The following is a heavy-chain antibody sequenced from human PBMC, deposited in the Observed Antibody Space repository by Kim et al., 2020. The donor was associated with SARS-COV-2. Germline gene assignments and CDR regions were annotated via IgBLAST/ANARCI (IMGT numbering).Heavy chain of an antibody. V-gene: IGHV5-10-1*01. CDR1: GYSFTSYW. Sequence: GESLKISCKGSGYSFTSYWISWVRQMPGKGLEWMGRIDPSDSYTNYSPSFQGHVTISADKSISTAYLQWSSLKASDTAMYYCARLDPQPYDSSGYYSFDYWGQGTLVTVSS. CDR2: IDPSDSYT. J-gene: IGHJ4*02. D-gene: IGHD3-22*01. CDR3: ARLDPQPYDSSGYYSFDY.